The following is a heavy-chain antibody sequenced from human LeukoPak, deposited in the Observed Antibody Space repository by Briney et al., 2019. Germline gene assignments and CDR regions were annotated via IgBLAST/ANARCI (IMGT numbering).Heavy chain of an antibody. CDR1: GGSISNSY. V-gene: IGHV4-59*01. D-gene: IGHD2-2*01. CDR2: ISYGGST. Sequence: SETLSLTCSVSGGSISNSYWSWIRQPPGKGLEWIGYISYGGSTNYNPSLTSRVTITVDTSKSQFSLKLSSVTTADTALYYCARGGCSSISCYYYYGMDVWGQGTTVTVSS. CDR3: ARGGCSSISCYYYYGMDV. J-gene: IGHJ6*02.